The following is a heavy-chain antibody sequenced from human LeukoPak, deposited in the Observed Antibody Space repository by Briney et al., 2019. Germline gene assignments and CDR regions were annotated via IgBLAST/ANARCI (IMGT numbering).Heavy chain of an antibody. J-gene: IGHJ6*02. V-gene: IGHV4-59*08. CDR1: GGSIRGDF. CDR2: VHYSGIT. D-gene: IGHD2-15*01. CDR3: ARHDPVGYYQRGMDV. Sequence: PAETLSLTCTGPGGSIRGDFGTFIQQPPEQGLEFIGYVHYSGITLYNPSLLGRLTMSVDTSRNHFFLKLSSVTAADTAVYYCARHDPVGYYQRGMDVWGQGTTVIVSS.